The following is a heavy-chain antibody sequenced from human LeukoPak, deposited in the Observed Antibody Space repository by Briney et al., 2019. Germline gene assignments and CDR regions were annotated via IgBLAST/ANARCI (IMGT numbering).Heavy chain of an antibody. CDR2: ISSSSSTI. CDR3: ARVGYDYVWGSYRTRYFDY. CDR1: GFTFSSYS. Sequence: PGGSLRLSCAASGFTFSSYSMNWVRQAPGEGLEWVSYISSSSSTIYYADSVKGRFTISRDNAKNSLYLQMNSLRAEDTAVYYCARVGYDYVWGSYRTRYFDYWGQGTLVTVSS. V-gene: IGHV3-48*01. D-gene: IGHD3-16*02. J-gene: IGHJ4*02.